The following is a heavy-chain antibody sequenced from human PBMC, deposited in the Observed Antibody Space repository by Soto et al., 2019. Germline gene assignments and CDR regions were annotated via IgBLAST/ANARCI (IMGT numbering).Heavy chain of an antibody. D-gene: IGHD3-3*01. CDR3: ARDPTITIFGVVIHPPKNYYYYYMDV. CDR2: ISSSSSTI. Sequence: GGSLRLSCAASGFTFSSYSMNWVRQAPGKGLEWVSYISSSSSTIYYADSVKGRFTISRDNAKNSLYLQMNSLRAEDTAVYYCARDPTITIFGVVIHPPKNYYYYYMDVWGKGTTVTVSS. CDR1: GFTFSSYS. J-gene: IGHJ6*03. V-gene: IGHV3-48*01.